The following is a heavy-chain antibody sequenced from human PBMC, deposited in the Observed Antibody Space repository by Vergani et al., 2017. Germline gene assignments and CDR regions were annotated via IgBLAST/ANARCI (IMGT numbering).Heavy chain of an antibody. CDR1: GDSVSSNSAA. V-gene: IGHV6-1*01. CDR3: ARDDRGLIDY. Sequence: QVQLQLSSPGLVKPSQTLSLTCAISGDSVSSNSAAWNWRSQSPSRGLEWLGSTIYRSKWYNYFAVSIPMRITINPDTSKNQFSLQLNSVTPEDTAIYYCARDDRGLIDYWGQGTLVTVSS. CDR2: TIYRSKWYN. D-gene: IGHD3-10*01. J-gene: IGHJ4*02.